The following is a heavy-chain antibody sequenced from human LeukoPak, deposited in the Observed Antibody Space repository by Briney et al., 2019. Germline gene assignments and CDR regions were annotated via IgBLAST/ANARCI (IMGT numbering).Heavy chain of an antibody. D-gene: IGHD6-13*01. Sequence: GGSLRLSCAASGFTLDDYTMHWVRQAPGKGLEWVSVIRGDGDGTYYAFSVEGRFTISRVNSKNSLYLQMDSLRTEDAALYYCAKDFIRSWWFGMDVWGEGITVTVSS. CDR2: IRGDGDGT. J-gene: IGHJ6*04. V-gene: IGHV3-43*01. CDR1: GFTLDDYT. CDR3: AKDFIRSWWFGMDV.